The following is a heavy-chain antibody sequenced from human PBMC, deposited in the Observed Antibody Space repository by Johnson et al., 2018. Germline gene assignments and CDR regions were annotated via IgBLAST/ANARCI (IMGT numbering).Heavy chain of an antibody. CDR2: MYHSGGT. CDR3: ARGRGTGSYSQAYLDH. V-gene: IGHV4-59*01. D-gene: IGHD3-3*02. J-gene: IGHJ1*01. CDR1: GGSISSYY. Sequence: QVQLQQSGPGLVKPSDTLSLMCTVSGGSISSYYYHWIRQSPGQGLEWIGYMYHSGGTNYNPSLNGRVTISLDTSKNQFSLKLSSVTAADTAVYYCARGRGTGSYSQAYLDHWGQGTLVTVSS.